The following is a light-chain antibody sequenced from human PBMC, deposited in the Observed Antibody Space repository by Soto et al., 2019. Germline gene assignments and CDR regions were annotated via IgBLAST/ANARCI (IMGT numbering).Light chain of an antibody. J-gene: IGLJ2*01. CDR3: QTWGTGIVV. CDR1: SGHITYA. CDR2: VNSDGSH. Sequence: QLVLTQSPSASASLGASVKLTCTLSSGHITYAIAWHQQQPEEGPRFLMKVNSDGSHNKGDGIPDRFSGSSSGAERYLTISSLQSEDEADYYCQTWGTGIVVFGGGTKVTVL. V-gene: IGLV4-69*01.